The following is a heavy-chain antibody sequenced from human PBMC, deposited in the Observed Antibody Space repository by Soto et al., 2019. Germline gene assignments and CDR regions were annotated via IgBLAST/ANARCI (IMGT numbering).Heavy chain of an antibody. J-gene: IGHJ6*02. V-gene: IGHV1-69*01. CDR2: IIHILGTA. D-gene: IGHD2-21*02. CDR3: AREDVVTQRTKYYYYVIYV. Sequence: QVQLVQSGAEVKKPGSSVKLSCKASGGTFSSYAISWVRQAPGQGLEGMGGIIHILGTANYAQKFKGRVTITADESTSIAYMEQRSLRSEDTAVYYCAREDVVTQRTKYYYYVIYVWGQGTTVTVYS. CDR1: GGTFSSYA.